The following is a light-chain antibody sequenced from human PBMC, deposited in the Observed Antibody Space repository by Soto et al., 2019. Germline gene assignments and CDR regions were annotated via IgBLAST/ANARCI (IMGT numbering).Light chain of an antibody. V-gene: IGKV3-15*01. CDR3: QQYSNWPGT. J-gene: IGKJ3*01. CDR1: QSVGSH. CDR2: GAS. Sequence: IIMTQSPATLSVSPGESATLSCRASQSVGSHLAWYQQKPGQPPRLLIYGASTRATGIPARFSGVGSGTEFSLTIGSLQSEDFAVYYCQQYSNWPGTFGPGTTVNIK.